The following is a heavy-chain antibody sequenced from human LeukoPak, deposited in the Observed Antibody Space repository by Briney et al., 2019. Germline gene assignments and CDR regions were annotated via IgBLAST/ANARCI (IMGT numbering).Heavy chain of an antibody. D-gene: IGHD3-16*01. CDR1: DDSISDYY. J-gene: IGHJ4*02. CDR3: TRGAGWLIDY. Sequence: PSETLSLTCTVSDDSISDYYRGWIRQPPGKGLERIGYFHNSGTSTYNPSLKSRVTISADTSEIQFSLKLNSLTTADTAVYYCTRGAGWLIDYWGQGILVTVSS. V-gene: IGHV4-59*01. CDR2: FHNSGTS.